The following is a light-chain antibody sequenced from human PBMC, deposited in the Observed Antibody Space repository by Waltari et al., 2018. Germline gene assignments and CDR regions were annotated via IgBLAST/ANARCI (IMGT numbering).Light chain of an antibody. V-gene: IGLV2-11*01. J-gene: IGLJ3*02. CDR1: SRDVGGYDY. Sequence: QSALTQPRSVSGSPGQSVTISCTGTSRDVGGYDYVSWYQQDPDKAPKLMIYDVTKRPSGVPDRFSGSKSGNTASLTISGLQAEDEADYYCCSYAGNNSWVFGGGTKLTVL. CDR3: CSYAGNNSWV. CDR2: DVT.